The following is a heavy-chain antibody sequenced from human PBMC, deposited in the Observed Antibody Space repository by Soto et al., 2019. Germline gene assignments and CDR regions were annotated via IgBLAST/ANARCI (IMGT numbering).Heavy chain of an antibody. Sequence: GELLRICCRGAGNGCSCWWSPYQQQKPGKGLEWMGIIYPGDSDTRYSPSFQGQVTISADKSISTAYLQWSSLKASDTAMYYCARTSAAGKYYYGMDVWGQGTTVTVSS. V-gene: IGHV5-51*07. CDR1: GNGCSCWW. J-gene: IGHJ6*02. D-gene: IGHD6-13*01. CDR3: ARTSAAGKYYYGMDV. CDR2: IYPGDSDT.